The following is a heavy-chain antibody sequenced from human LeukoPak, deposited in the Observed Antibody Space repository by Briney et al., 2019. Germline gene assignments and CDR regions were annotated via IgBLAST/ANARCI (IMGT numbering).Heavy chain of an antibody. Sequence: ASVKVSCKASGYTFTSYDINWVRQATGQGLEWMGWMNPNSGNTGYAQKFQGRVTMTRNTYISTAYMELSSLRSEDTTVYYCARLPADSSSWLYYFDYWGQGALVTVSS. J-gene: IGHJ4*02. CDR2: MNPNSGNT. CDR1: GYTFTSYD. V-gene: IGHV1-8*01. D-gene: IGHD6-13*01. CDR3: ARLPADSSSWLYYFDY.